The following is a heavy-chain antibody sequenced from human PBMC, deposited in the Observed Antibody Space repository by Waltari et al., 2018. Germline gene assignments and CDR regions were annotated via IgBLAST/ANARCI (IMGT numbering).Heavy chain of an antibody. CDR1: AYKFSSYW. J-gene: IGHJ4*02. D-gene: IGHD6-25*01. CDR2: IYPGDSDT. Sequence: EGQLVQSGAEVKKPGESLKISCKGSAYKFSSYWIGWVRQMPGKGREWMGLIYPGDSDTRYSPSCQGQVTISVDKSISTAYLQWSSLKTSDTAMYYCARSTGSGYPALDWWGQGTLVTVSS. CDR3: ARSTGSGYPALDW. V-gene: IGHV5-51*03.